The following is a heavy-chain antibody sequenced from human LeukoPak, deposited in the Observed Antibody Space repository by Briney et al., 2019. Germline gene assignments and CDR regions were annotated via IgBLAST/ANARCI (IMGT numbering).Heavy chain of an antibody. Sequence: GGSLRLSCAASGFTFNSYAMSWVRQAPGKGLEWVSAISGSSGSTYYADSVKGRFTISRDNSKNTLYLQMNSLRAEDTAVYYCARDFTMVRGVIDPSWYYYYGMDVWGQGTTVTVSS. CDR2: ISGSSGST. V-gene: IGHV3-23*01. D-gene: IGHD3-10*01. J-gene: IGHJ6*02. CDR1: GFTFNSYA. CDR3: ARDFTMVRGVIDPSWYYYYGMDV.